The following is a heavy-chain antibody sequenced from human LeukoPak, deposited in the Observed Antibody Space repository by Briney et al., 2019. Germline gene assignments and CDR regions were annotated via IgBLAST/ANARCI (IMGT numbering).Heavy chain of an antibody. CDR3: AKDQVRGDSSSGSFDS. D-gene: IGHD6-6*01. Sequence: PGGSLRLSRAASGFTFSSYGFHWVRQAPGNGLEWVAYKWDDGKNIRYAESVKGRFTISRDNSKNTVFLQMNSLRAEDTAMYYCAKDQVRGDSSSGSFDSWGLGTLVTVSS. V-gene: IGHV3-30*02. CDR1: GFTFSSYG. J-gene: IGHJ4*02. CDR2: KWDDGKNI.